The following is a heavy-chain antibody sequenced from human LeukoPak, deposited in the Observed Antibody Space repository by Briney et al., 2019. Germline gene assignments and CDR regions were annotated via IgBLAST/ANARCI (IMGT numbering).Heavy chain of an antibody. D-gene: IGHD2-21*02. Sequence: ASVKVSCKASGYTFTSYYMHWVRQAPGQGLEWMGIINPSGGSTSYAQEFQGRVTMTRDTSTSTVYMELSSLRSEDTAVYYCAREAQGVRVVTAILYWGQGTLVTVSS. V-gene: IGHV1-46*01. J-gene: IGHJ4*02. CDR1: GYTFTSYY. CDR3: AREAQGVRVVTAILY. CDR2: INPSGGST.